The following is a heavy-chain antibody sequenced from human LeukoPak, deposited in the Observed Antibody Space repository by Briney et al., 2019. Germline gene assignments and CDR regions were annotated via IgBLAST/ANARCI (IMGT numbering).Heavy chain of an antibody. CDR3: ARERPYYDSSGYADY. CDR1: GFTFSDYY. D-gene: IGHD3-22*01. Sequence: GGSLRLSCAASGFTFSDYYMSWIRQAPGKGLEWVSYISSSSSYTNYADSVKGRFTISRDNAKNSLYLQMNSLRAEDTAVYYCARERPYYDSSGYADYWGQGTLVTVSS. J-gene: IGHJ4*02. V-gene: IGHV3-11*05. CDR2: ISSSSSYT.